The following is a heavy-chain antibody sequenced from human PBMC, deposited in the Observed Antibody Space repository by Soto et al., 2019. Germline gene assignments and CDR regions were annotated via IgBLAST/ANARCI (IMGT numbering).Heavy chain of an antibody. CDR2: IIPIFGTA. V-gene: IGHV1-69*13. CDR3: ASPQKTIAYCGGDCYYDAFDI. J-gene: IGHJ3*02. D-gene: IGHD2-21*02. Sequence: GASVKVSCKASGGTFSSYAISWVRQAPGQGLEWMGGIIPIFGTANYAQKFQGRVTITADESTSTAYMELSSLRSEDTAVYYCASPQKTIAYCGGDCYYDAFDIWGQGTMVTVSS. CDR1: GGTFSSYA.